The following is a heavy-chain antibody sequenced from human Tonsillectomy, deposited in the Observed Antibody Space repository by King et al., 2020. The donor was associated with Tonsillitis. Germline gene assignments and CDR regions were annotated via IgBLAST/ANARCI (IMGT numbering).Heavy chain of an antibody. CDR1: GFTFSSYG. Sequence: HVQLVESGGGVVQPGRSLRLSCAASGFTFSSYGMHWVRQAPGKGLEWVAVISYGGYNKYIADSVKGRFTISRDNSKNTLYLQMHSLRAEDTAVYYCAKDLSTVRGYNFGSDSWGQGTLVTVSS. CDR2: ISYGGYNK. CDR3: AKDLSTVRGYNFGSDS. D-gene: IGHD5-18*01. V-gene: IGHV3-30*18. J-gene: IGHJ4*02.